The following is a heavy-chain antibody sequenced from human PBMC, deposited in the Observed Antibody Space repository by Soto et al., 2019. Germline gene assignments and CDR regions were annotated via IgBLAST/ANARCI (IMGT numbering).Heavy chain of an antibody. Sequence: EVQLVESGGGLVKPGGSLRLSCAASGFTFSNAWMSWVRQAPGKGLEWVGRIKSKTDGGTTDYAAPVKGRFTISRDDSKNTLYLQMNSLKTEDTAVYYCTTLGRLPYYDFWSGYYTDFDYWGQGTLVTVSS. CDR2: IKSKTDGGTT. CDR3: TTLGRLPYYDFWSGYYTDFDY. J-gene: IGHJ4*02. V-gene: IGHV3-15*01. D-gene: IGHD3-3*01. CDR1: GFTFSNAW.